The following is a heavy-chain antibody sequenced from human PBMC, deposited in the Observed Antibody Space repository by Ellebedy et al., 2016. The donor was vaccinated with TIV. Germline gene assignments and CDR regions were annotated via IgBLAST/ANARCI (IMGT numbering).Heavy chain of an antibody. CDR2: IIPVLGIA. CDR3: ATGPYTGYDYTVDH. D-gene: IGHD5-12*01. J-gene: IGHJ4*02. Sequence: AASVKVSCKASGGTFSRYCISWVRQAPGQGLEWVGGIIPVLGIANYAQHFQGRVTITVDKSTTTVDMELSSLRVEDTAVYYCATGPYTGYDYTVDHWGQGTLVTVSS. CDR1: GGTFSRYC. V-gene: IGHV1-69*10.